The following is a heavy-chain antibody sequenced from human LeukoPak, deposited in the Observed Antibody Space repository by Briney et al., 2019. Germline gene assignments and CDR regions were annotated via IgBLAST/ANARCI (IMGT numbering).Heavy chain of an antibody. CDR2: ISYDGSNK. J-gene: IGHJ4*02. V-gene: IGHV3-30-3*01. D-gene: IGHD3-3*01. CDR1: GFTFNTYA. CDR3: AREEWYYFDY. Sequence: PGGSLRLSCVASGFTFNTYAIHWVRQAPGKGLERVAVISYDGSNKYYEDSVKGRFTISRDNSKNTLYLQMNSLRAEDMAVYYCAREEWYYFDYWGQGTLVTVSS.